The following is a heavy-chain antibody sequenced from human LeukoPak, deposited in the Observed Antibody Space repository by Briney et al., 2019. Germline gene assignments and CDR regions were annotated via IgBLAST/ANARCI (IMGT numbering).Heavy chain of an antibody. J-gene: IGHJ3*02. D-gene: IGHD6-13*01. CDR1: GYSITSYW. CDR3: GSEQPDSTDI. CDR2: IDPSDSYT. V-gene: IGHV5-10-1*01. Sequence: GESLKISCKGSGYSITSYWISWVRQMPGKGLEWMGRIDPSDSYTNYSPSFQGHVTISADKSISTAYLQWSSLKASDTAMYYCGSEQPDSTDIWGQGTMVTVSS.